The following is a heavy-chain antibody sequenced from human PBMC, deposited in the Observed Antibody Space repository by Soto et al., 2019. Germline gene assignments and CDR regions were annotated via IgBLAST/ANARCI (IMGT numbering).Heavy chain of an antibody. J-gene: IGHJ4*02. CDR3: ASAYRGFDY. V-gene: IGHV5-10-1*01. CDR2: IDPSDSRT. CDR1: GYMFPIYH. D-gene: IGHD3-16*02. Sequence: GESLKISCEASGYMFPIYHISWVRQMPGKGLEWVGKIDPSDSRTMYRPSSRARITISVDKSINTAYLQWGRLKASATAMYYCASAYRGFDYWGQGTLVTVSS.